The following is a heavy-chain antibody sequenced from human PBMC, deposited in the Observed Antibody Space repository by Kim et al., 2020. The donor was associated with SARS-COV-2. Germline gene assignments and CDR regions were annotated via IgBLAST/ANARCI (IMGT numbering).Heavy chain of an antibody. V-gene: IGHV4-59*09. CDR3: ARGTRGRWLQLFDY. Sequence: NPSLKSRVTRSVDTSKNQFSRKLSSVTAADTAVYYCARGTRGRWLQLFDYWGQGTLVTVSS. J-gene: IGHJ4*02. D-gene: IGHD5-12*01.